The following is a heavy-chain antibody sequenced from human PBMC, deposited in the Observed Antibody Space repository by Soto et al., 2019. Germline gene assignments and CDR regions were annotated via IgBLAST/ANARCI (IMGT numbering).Heavy chain of an antibody. V-gene: IGHV3-21*01. CDR3: AREETAWPLAYGLDV. CDR1: GFTFSRYS. CDR2: IGTRGDI. Sequence: GGSLRLSCAGSGFTFSRYSMNWVRQAPGKGLEWVASIGTRGDIYYAESVKGRLTISRDNAKNSLSLEMDSLRVEDTGVYYCAREETAWPLAYGLDVWGQGTTVTVSS. J-gene: IGHJ6*02. D-gene: IGHD2-21*02.